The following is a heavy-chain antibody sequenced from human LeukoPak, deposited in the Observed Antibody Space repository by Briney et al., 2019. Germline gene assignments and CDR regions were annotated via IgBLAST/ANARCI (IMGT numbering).Heavy chain of an antibody. V-gene: IGHV3-48*04. CDR2: ISSSSSTI. CDR1: GFIFSSYS. Sequence: PGGSLRLSCAASGFIFSSYSMNWVRQAPGKGLEWVSYISSSSSTIYYADSVKGRFTISRDNAKNSLYLQMNSLRAEDTAVYYCAKDRIAVVPAAIGDYWGQGTLVTVSS. J-gene: IGHJ4*02. D-gene: IGHD2-2*01. CDR3: AKDRIAVVPAAIGDY.